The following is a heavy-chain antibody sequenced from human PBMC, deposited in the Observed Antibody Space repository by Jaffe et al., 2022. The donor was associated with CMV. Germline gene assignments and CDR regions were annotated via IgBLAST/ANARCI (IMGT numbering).Heavy chain of an antibody. J-gene: IGHJ4*02. Sequence: EVQLVQSGAEVKKPGESLKISCKGSGYSFTSYWIGWVRQMPGKGLEWMGIIYPGDSDTRYSPSFQGQVTISADKSISTAYLQWSSLKASDTAMYYCARGYCSSTSCYGAPDYWGQGTLVTVSS. D-gene: IGHD2-2*01. CDR1: GYSFTSYW. CDR2: IYPGDSDT. V-gene: IGHV5-51*01. CDR3: ARGYCSSTSCYGAPDY.